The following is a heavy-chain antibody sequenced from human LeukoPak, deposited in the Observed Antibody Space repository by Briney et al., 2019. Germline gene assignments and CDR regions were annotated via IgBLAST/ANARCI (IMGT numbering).Heavy chain of an antibody. CDR2: IYYSGST. V-gene: IGHV4-59*01. CDR1: GGSISSYY. CDR3: ASDRARYDILTGLLLGYYGMDV. D-gene: IGHD3-9*01. J-gene: IGHJ6*02. Sequence: SETLSLTCTVSGGSISSYYWSWIRQPPGKGLEWIGYIYYSGSTNYNPSLKSRVTISVDTSKNQFSLKLSSVTAADTAVYYCASDRARYDILTGLLLGYYGMDVWGQGTTVTVSS.